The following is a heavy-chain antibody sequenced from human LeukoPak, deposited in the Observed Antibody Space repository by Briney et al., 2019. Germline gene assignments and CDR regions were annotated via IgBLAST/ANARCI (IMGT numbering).Heavy chain of an antibody. Sequence: GSLRLSCAASGFAFSSFAMSWVRQAPGKGLEWVSAMSGSGYYTYYVESVKGRFTISRDNSKNTLYLHMNSLRADDTAVYYCAKMEGQRLYDYCMDVWGRGTTVTVSS. J-gene: IGHJ6*03. CDR1: GFAFSSFA. CDR3: AKMEGQRLYDYCMDV. CDR2: MSGSGYYT. V-gene: IGHV3-23*01. D-gene: IGHD3-3*01.